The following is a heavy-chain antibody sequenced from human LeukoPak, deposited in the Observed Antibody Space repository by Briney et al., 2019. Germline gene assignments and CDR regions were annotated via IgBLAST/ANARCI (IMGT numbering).Heavy chain of an antibody. Sequence: GGSLRLSCAASGFSISRYWMTWVRQAPGKGLEWVANIRQDGNKEYYVDSVKGRFTISRDNAKNSLYLQMNGLRVEDTAVYYCASDPPWENDAFDIWGQGTMVTVSS. V-gene: IGHV3-7*01. CDR3: ASDPPWENDAFDI. D-gene: IGHD1-26*01. CDR1: GFSISRYW. CDR2: IRQDGNKE. J-gene: IGHJ3*02.